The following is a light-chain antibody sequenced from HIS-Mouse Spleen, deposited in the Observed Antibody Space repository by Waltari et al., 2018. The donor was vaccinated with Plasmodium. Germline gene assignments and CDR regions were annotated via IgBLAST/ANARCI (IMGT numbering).Light chain of an antibody. CDR2: GAS. J-gene: IGKJ3*01. CDR1: QSVSSN. CDR3: QQYNNWSFT. V-gene: IGKV3-15*01. Sequence: EIVMTQSPATLSVSPGERATLSCRASQSVSSNLAWYQKKPGQAPRLLIYGASTRATGMPARFSGSGSGTEFTLTISSLQSEDFAVYYCQQYNNWSFTFGPGTKVDIK.